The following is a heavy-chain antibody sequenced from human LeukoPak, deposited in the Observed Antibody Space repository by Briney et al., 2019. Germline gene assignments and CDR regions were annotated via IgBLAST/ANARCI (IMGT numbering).Heavy chain of an antibody. D-gene: IGHD3-10*01. V-gene: IGHV4-31*03. CDR2: IYYSGST. J-gene: IGHJ3*02. CDR3: ARDSMVRGVISGAFDI. Sequence: PSETLSLTCTVSGGSISSGGYYWSWFRQHPGKGLEWIGYIYYSGSTYYNPSLKSRVTISVDTSKNQFSLKLSSVTAADTAVYYCARDSMVRGVISGAFDIWGQGTMVTVSS. CDR1: GGSISSGGYY.